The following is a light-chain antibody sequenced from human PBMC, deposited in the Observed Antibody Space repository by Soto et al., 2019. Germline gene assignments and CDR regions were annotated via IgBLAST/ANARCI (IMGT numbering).Light chain of an antibody. CDR1: RSVSSR. V-gene: IGKV3-15*01. CDR2: GAS. CDR3: QQYNDWPPWT. Sequence: ETVMTQSPATLSLSPGEEATLSCRASRSVSSRLAWYQQKPGQAPRLLIFGASTRATGIPARFSGGGSGTEFTLTISSLQSEDFTVYYYQQYNDWPPWTFGQGTKVELK. J-gene: IGKJ1*01.